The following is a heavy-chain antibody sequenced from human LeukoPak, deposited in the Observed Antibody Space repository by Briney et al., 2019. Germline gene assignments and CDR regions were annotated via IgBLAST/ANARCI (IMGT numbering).Heavy chain of an antibody. CDR1: GGSISNSNW. J-gene: IGHJ3*02. Sequence: SGTLSLTCAVSGGSISNSNWWSWVRQPPGKGLEWIGEIYHSGSTNYNSSLKSRVTISVDKSKNQFSLKLSSVTAADTAVYYCARATPGGEDAFDIWGQGTMVTVSS. D-gene: IGHD3-10*01. CDR2: IYHSGST. CDR3: ARATPGGEDAFDI. V-gene: IGHV4-4*02.